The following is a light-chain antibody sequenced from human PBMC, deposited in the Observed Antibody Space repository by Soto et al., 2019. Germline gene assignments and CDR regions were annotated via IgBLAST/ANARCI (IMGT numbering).Light chain of an antibody. V-gene: IGKV1-13*02. CDR2: DAS. Sequence: SPVTLSPSCLSASLGDTVTISCRASQGIATGLAWYQQKPGAPPKLLIYDASTLERGIPSRFSGRGSGTHFILTINNLQPEDFATYYCQQFNSIFGQGTRLEIK. CDR3: QQFNSI. CDR1: QGIATG. J-gene: IGKJ5*01.